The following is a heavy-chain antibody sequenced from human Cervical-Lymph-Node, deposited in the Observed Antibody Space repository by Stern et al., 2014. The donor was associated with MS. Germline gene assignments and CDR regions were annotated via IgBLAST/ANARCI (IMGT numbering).Heavy chain of an antibody. CDR1: GYTFTDYW. V-gene: IGHV5-51*01. CDR3: ARPHSPGWSYYFDF. Sequence: EVQLVESGAEVRKPGQSLTISCNISGYTFTDYWIALVRQTPGKGLEWMGAIFPGASDTRYSPSFQGHVTISVDTSINTAYLQWSDLRASDTAMYYCARPHSPGWSYYFDFWGQGTLVAVSS. J-gene: IGHJ4*02. D-gene: IGHD6-19*01. CDR2: IFPGASDT.